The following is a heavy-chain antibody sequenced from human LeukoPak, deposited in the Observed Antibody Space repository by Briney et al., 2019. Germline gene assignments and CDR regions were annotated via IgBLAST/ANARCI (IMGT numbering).Heavy chain of an antibody. J-gene: IGHJ4*02. CDR3: VRLLGGDIHY. V-gene: IGHV5-51*01. CDR1: GYIFTDYW. D-gene: IGHD4-17*01. Sequence: ESLLIFCQVSGYIFTDYWIGWVRQMPGKGLESMGIIYPADSDTAYSPFFQGHVTISANKSISTAFLQWSSLKASDTAMYYCVRLLGGDIHYWGQGSLVTVSS. CDR2: IYPADSDT.